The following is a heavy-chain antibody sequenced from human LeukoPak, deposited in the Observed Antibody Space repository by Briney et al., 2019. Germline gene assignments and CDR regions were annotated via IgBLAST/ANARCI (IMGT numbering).Heavy chain of an antibody. Sequence: GGSLRLSCAASGFSFSDYYMSWVRQAPGKGLEWVSAISGTGGTTYYADPVKGRFTISRDNSKNTLYLQVNSLRAEDTAVYYCAKAKYYYDSSRYFDYWGQGTLVTVSS. D-gene: IGHD3-22*01. CDR3: AKAKYYYDSSRYFDY. J-gene: IGHJ4*02. CDR1: GFSFSDYY. CDR2: ISGTGGTT. V-gene: IGHV3-23*01.